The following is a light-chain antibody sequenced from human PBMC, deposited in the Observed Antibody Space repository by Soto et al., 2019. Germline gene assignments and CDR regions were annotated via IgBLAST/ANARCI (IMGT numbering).Light chain of an antibody. Sequence: QSVLTQPPSVSGAPGQRVTISCTGSNSNIGAGFDVHWYQQFPGTAPKLLIYRNNQRPSGVPDRFSGSKSGTSASLAITGLPAEAEADYYCQSFWVFGGGTKVTVL. J-gene: IGLJ2*01. CDR2: RNN. CDR1: NSNIGAGFD. CDR3: QSFWV. V-gene: IGLV1-40*01.